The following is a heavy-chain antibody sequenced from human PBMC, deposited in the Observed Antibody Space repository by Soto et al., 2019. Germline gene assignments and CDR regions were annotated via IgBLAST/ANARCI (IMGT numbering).Heavy chain of an antibody. D-gene: IGHD6-13*01. J-gene: IGHJ4*02. Sequence: LRLSCAASGFTFSRNAMSWVRQAPGKGLEWVSVMSGSGGSTYYADSVTGRFTISRDNSKNTLYLQMNSLRAEDTAVYYCAKGYREYSSSWFDYWGQGTLVTVSS. CDR3: AKGYREYSSSWFDY. V-gene: IGHV3-23*01. CDR2: MSGSGGST. CDR1: GFTFSRNA.